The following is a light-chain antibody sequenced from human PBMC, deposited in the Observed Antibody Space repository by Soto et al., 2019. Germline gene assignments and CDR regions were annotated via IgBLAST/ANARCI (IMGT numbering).Light chain of an antibody. V-gene: IGLV1-40*01. CDR1: SSNIGAGYD. Sequence: QSVLTQPPSVSGAPGQRVTISCTGSSSNIGAGYDVHWYQQLPGTAPKLLIYGNSNRPSGVPDRFSGSKSGTSASLAITGLQAEDEADYYCQSSDSSLSGYNYVFGNGTKLTVL. CDR2: GNS. CDR3: QSSDSSLSGYNYV. J-gene: IGLJ1*01.